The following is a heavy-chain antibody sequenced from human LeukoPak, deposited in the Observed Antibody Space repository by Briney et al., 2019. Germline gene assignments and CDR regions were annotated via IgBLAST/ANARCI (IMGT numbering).Heavy chain of an antibody. CDR2: IYYSGST. CDR1: GGSISSYY. Sequence: SETLSLTCTVSGGSISSYYWSWIRQPPGKGLEWIEYIYYSGSTTYNPSLKSRVTISVDTSKNQFSLKLSSVTAADTAVYYCASGGADYFDYWGQGTLVTVSS. V-gene: IGHV4-59*01. J-gene: IGHJ4*02. CDR3: ASGGADYFDY. D-gene: IGHD1-14*01.